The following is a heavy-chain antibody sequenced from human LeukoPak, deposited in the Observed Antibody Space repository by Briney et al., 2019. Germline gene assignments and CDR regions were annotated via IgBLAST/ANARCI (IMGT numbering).Heavy chain of an antibody. CDR2: ISGSGGST. CDR1: GFTVSSNY. V-gene: IGHV3-23*01. D-gene: IGHD3-10*01. CDR3: AKGEGLWFWDY. Sequence: PGGSLRLSCAASGFTVSSNYMSWVRQAPGKGLEWVSAISGSGGSTYYADSVKGRFTISRDNSKNTLYLQMNSLRAEDTAVYYCAKGEGLWFWDYWGQGTLVTVSS. J-gene: IGHJ4*02.